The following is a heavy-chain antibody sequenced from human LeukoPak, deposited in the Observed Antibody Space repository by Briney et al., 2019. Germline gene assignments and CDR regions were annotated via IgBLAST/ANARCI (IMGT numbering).Heavy chain of an antibody. D-gene: IGHD7-27*01. J-gene: IGHJ4*02. CDR1: GYSFTSYW. CDR2: IYPSDADT. CDR3: ARRTGEYLQIDY. V-gene: IGHV5-51*01. Sequence: GESLNISCKGSGYSFTSYWIGWVRRMPGKGLEWMGIIYPSDADTRYSPSFQGQVTISADKSTSTAYLQWSSLKASETAMYYCARRTGEYLQIDYWGQGTLVTVSS.